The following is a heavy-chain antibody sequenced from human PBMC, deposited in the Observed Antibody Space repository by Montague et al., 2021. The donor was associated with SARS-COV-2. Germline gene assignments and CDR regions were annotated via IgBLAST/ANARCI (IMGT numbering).Heavy chain of an antibody. V-gene: IGHV4-59*01. CDR1: GGSISSYY. CDR2: IYFSGTT. D-gene: IGHD2-15*01. CDR3: AREGFCRDGNCDEYIWFDP. J-gene: IGHJ5*02. Sequence: SETLSLTCTVSGGSISSYYWSWIRQPPGKGLEWIGTIYFSGTTNYSPSFRSRVTISSDTSRNQFSLKLSSVTVVDTAVYYCAREGFCRDGNCDEYIWFDPWGKGTLVTVSS.